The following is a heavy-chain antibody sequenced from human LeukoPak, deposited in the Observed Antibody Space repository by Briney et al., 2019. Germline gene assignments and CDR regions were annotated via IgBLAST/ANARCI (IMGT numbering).Heavy chain of an antibody. J-gene: IGHJ4*02. CDR1: GFTFSSYA. Sequence: GGSLRLSCAASGFTFSSYAMHWVRQAPGKGLEYVSAISSNGGSTYYANSVKGRFTISRDNSKNTLYLQMGSLRAEDMAVYYCARDGYCSSTSCEYYFDYWGQGTLVTVSS. V-gene: IGHV3-64*01. CDR3: ARDGYCSSTSCEYYFDY. D-gene: IGHD2-2*03. CDR2: ISSNGGST.